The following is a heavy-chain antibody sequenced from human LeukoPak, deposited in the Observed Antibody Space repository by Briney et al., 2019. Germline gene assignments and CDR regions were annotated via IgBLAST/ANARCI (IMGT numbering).Heavy chain of an antibody. CDR3: AKNGDRGAYCSGGSCYPYYYYYIDV. CDR2: ISGTGGGT. D-gene: IGHD2-15*01. J-gene: IGHJ6*03. Sequence: GSLRLSCVASGFTFSNYAMSWVRQTPGKGLQWVSSISGTGGGTNYADSVKGRFTISRDNSKSTLYLQMNSLRAEDTAIYYCAKNGDRGAYCSGGSCYPYYYYYIDVWGKGTTVTISS. CDR1: GFTFSNYA. V-gene: IGHV3-23*01.